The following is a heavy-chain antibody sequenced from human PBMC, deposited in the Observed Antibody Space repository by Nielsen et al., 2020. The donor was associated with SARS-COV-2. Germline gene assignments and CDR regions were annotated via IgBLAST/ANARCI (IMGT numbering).Heavy chain of an antibody. V-gene: IGHV3-30*18. Sequence: GGSLRLSCAASGFTFSSYAMHWVRQAPGKGLDWVAVISFDGRKKYFADSVKGRFTISRDNSQNTLYLQMNSLRPEDTAVYYCANGGGRYYGMDVWGQGTTVTVSS. CDR1: GFTFSSYA. CDR2: ISFDGRKK. J-gene: IGHJ6*02. D-gene: IGHD3-3*01. CDR3: ANGGGRYYGMDV.